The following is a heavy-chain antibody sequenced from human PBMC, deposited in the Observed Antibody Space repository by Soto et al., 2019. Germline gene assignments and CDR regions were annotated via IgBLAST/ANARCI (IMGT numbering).Heavy chain of an antibody. J-gene: IGHJ4*02. D-gene: IGHD7-27*01. CDR3: ARGPSGDKVDS. CDR2: IYYTGTV. Sequence: SETLSLTCSVSGGSISGTNYYWAWIRQPPGKGPEWIGSIYYTGTVTYNPSLTSRVSISIDASNNQFSLKLSSVSAAGTAVYYCARGPSGDKVDSWGQGTLVTV. CDR1: GGSISGTNYY. V-gene: IGHV4-39*07.